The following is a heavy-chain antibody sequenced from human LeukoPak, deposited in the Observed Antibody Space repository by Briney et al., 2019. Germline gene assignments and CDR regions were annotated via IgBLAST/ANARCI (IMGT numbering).Heavy chain of an antibody. CDR1: GGSIDSTNW. CDR3: ARSHDHLWGNYPDY. Sequence: SETLSLTCDVSGGSIDSTNWWTWVRQPPGKGLEWIGEIHHDGRVNYNPSLKSRVTLSVDKSKNQFSLRLNSVTAADTAMYYCARSHDHLWGNYPDYWGQGTLVTVSS. V-gene: IGHV4/OR15-8*01. CDR2: IHHDGRV. D-gene: IGHD3-16*02. J-gene: IGHJ4*02.